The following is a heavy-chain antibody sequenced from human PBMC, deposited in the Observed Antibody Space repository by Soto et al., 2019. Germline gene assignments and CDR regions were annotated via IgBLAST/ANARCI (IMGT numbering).Heavy chain of an antibody. CDR3: ARGALGGYYDSSGYYVGNWFDP. CDR2: IYYSGST. CDR1: GGSISSYY. Sequence: SETLSLTCTVSGGSISSYYWSWIRQPPGKGLEWIGYIYYSGSTNYNPSLKSRVTISVDTSKNQFSLKLSSVTAADTAVYYCARGALGGYYDSSGYYVGNWFDPWGQGTLVTVSS. D-gene: IGHD3-22*01. V-gene: IGHV4-59*01. J-gene: IGHJ5*02.